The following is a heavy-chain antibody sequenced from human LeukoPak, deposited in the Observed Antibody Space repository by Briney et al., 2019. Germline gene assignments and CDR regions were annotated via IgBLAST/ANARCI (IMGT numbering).Heavy chain of an antibody. CDR3: ARDLGFGPMVRGVISP. Sequence: SGTLSLTCTVSGGSISSYYWSWIRQPPRKGLEWIGYIFYSGSTNYNPSLKSRVTISVDTSKNQFSLRLSSVTAADTAVYYCARDLGFGPMVRGVISPWGQGTLVTVSS. V-gene: IGHV4-59*01. CDR2: IFYSGST. CDR1: GGSISSYY. J-gene: IGHJ5*02. D-gene: IGHD3-10*01.